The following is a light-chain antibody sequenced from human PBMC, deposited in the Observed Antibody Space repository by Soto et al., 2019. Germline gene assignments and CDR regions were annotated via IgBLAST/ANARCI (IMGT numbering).Light chain of an antibody. V-gene: IGKV4-1*01. Sequence: DIVMTQSPDSLAVSLGYSATINCKSSRIVLYSSNNKNYLAWYQQKPGQPPKLLIYWASTRESGVPDRFSGSGSGTDFTLTISSLQAEDVAVYYCQQYYSTLPITFGQGTRLEIK. J-gene: IGKJ5*01. CDR1: RIVLYSSNNKNY. CDR3: QQYYSTLPIT. CDR2: WAS.